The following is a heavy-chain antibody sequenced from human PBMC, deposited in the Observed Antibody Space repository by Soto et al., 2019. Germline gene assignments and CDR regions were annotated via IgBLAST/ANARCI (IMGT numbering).Heavy chain of an antibody. J-gene: IGHJ3*02. Sequence: GGSLRLSCAASGFTFSSYAMHWVRQAPGKGLEWVAVISYDGSNKYYADSVKGRFTISRDNSKNTLYLQMNSLRAEDTAVYYCARDSREYSSGWDAFDIWGQGTMVTVSS. CDR3: ARDSREYSSGWDAFDI. V-gene: IGHV3-30-3*01. D-gene: IGHD6-19*01. CDR2: ISYDGSNK. CDR1: GFTFSSYA.